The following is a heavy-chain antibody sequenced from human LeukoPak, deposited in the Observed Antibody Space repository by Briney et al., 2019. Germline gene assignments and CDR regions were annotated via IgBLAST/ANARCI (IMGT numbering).Heavy chain of an antibody. CDR3: AKRIRGATEWFDP. D-gene: IGHD1-26*01. CDR1: GYTSSIYA. V-gene: IGHV3-23*01. CDR2: ISGSGGST. J-gene: IGHJ5*02. Sequence: PGRSLRLSCAASGYTSSIYAMSCVRQAPGKALEWVSNISGSGGSTYYADSVKGRFTISRDNSKNTLDLQMNSLRAEDTAVYYCAKRIRGATEWFDPWGQGTLVTVSS.